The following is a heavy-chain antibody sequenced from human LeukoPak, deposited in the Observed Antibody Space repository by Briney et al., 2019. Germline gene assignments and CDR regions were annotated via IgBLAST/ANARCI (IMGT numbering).Heavy chain of an antibody. J-gene: IGHJ6*03. Sequence: SQTLSLTCTVSGGSISSGSYYWSWIRQPAGKGLEWIGRIYTSGSTNYNPSLKSRVTMSVDTSKNQFSLKLSSVTAADTAVYYCARVSSGYDLYYYYYYMDVWGKGTTVTISS. CDR2: IYTSGST. V-gene: IGHV4-61*02. D-gene: IGHD5-12*01. CDR3: ARVSSGYDLYYYYYYMDV. CDR1: GGSISSGSYY.